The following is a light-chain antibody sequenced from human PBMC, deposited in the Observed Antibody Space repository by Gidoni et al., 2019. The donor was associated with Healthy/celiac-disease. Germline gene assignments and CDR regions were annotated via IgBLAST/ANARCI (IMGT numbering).Light chain of an antibody. J-gene: IGLJ3*02. CDR3: QSYDSSLSGPNWV. V-gene: IGLV1-40*01. CDR1: SSNIGAGYD. CDR2: GNS. Sequence: QSVLTQPPSVSGAPGPRVPLPCTGSSSNIGAGYDVHWYQQLPGTAPKLLIYGNSNRPSGVPDRFSGSKSGTSASLAITGLQAEDEADYYCQSYDSSLSGPNWVFGGGTKLTVL.